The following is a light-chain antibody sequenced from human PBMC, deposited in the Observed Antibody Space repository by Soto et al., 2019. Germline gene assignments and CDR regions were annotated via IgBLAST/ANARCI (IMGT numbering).Light chain of an antibody. Sequence: QSALTQPPSASGSPGQSVTISCTGTSSGVGDYIYVSWYQQLPGKPPKLIIFEVSTRPSGVPDRSAGSKSGNTASLTVSGLRAEDEADYYCTSYAGSYGFFYVFGTGTKLTVL. CDR2: EVS. J-gene: IGLJ1*01. CDR1: SSGVGDYIY. CDR3: TSYAGSYGFFYV. V-gene: IGLV2-8*01.